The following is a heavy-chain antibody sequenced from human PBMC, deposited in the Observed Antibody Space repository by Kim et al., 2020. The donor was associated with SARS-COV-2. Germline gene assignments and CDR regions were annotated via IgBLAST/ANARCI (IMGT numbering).Heavy chain of an antibody. V-gene: IGHV1-69*04. CDR2: IIPILGIA. Sequence: SVKVSCKASGGTFSSYAISWVRQAPGQGLEWMGRIIPILGIANYAQKFQGRVTITADKSTSTAYMELSSLRSEDTAVYYCASVTGDLTFDYWGQGTLVTVSS. J-gene: IGHJ4*02. D-gene: IGHD7-27*01. CDR3: ASVTGDLTFDY. CDR1: GGTFSSYA.